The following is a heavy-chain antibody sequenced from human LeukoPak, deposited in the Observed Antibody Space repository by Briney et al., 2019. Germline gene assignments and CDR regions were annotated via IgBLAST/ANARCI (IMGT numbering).Heavy chain of an antibody. J-gene: IGHJ5*02. CDR1: GGTFSSYA. D-gene: IGHD2-2*01. V-gene: IGHV1-69*13. Sequence: SVKVSCKASGGTFSSYAISWVRQAPGQGLEWMGRIIPIFGIANYAQKFQGRVTITADESTSTAYMELSSLRSEDTAVYYCARDAVEVVPAAMYYNWFDPWGQGTLVTVSS. CDR2: IIPIFGIA. CDR3: ARDAVEVVPAAMYYNWFDP.